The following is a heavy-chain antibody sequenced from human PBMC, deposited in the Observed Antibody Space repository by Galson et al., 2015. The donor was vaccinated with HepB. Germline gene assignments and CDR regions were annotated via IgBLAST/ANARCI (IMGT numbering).Heavy chain of an antibody. D-gene: IGHD3-10*01. V-gene: IGHV1-18*01. CDR1: GYTFTSYG. CDR3: ARVITGSFYYYYYMDV. J-gene: IGHJ6*03. Sequence: SVKVSCKASGYTFTSYGISWVRQAPGQGLEWMGWISAYNGNTNYAQKLQGRVTMTTDTSTSTAYMELRSLRSDDTAVYYCARVITGSFYYYYYMDVWGKGTTVTVSS. CDR2: ISAYNGNT.